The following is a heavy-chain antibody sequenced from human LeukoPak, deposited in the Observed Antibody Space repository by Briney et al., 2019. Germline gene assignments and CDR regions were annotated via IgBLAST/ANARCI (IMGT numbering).Heavy chain of an antibody. CDR2: IFHTGDV. Sequence: SETLSLTCTVSGYSIDSGYFWGWVRQPPGKGPEWIGSIFHTGDVYYNPSLRSRVTISVDTSRNQVSLKVTSVTAADTALYYCARVVASTSIDSWGQGTLVTVSS. V-gene: IGHV4-38-2*02. D-gene: IGHD2-15*01. CDR3: ARVVASTSIDS. J-gene: IGHJ4*02. CDR1: GYSIDSGYF.